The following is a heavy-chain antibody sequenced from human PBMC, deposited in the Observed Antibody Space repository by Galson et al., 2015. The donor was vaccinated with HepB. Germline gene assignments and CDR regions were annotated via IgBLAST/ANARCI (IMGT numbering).Heavy chain of an antibody. CDR1: GDSVSSNSVA. CDR3: ARVQWLVEGYYYGMDV. CDR2: AYYRSKWYN. D-gene: IGHD6-19*01. V-gene: IGHV6-1*01. Sequence: CAISGDSVSSNSVAWNWIRQSPSRGLEWLGRAYYRSKWYNDYAVSVKSRITINPDTSKNQFSLQLNSVTPEDTAVYYCARVQWLVEGYYYGMDVWGQGTTVTVS. J-gene: IGHJ6*02.